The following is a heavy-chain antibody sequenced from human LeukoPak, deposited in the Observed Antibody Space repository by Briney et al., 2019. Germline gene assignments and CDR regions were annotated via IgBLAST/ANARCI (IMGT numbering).Heavy chain of an antibody. Sequence: GGSLRLSCAASGFTFSSYEMNWVRQAPGKGLEWVSYISSSGSTIYYANSVKGRFTISRDNAKNSLYLQMNSLRAEDTAVYYCAELGITMIGGVWGKGTTVTISS. CDR2: ISSSGSTI. CDR3: AELGITMIGGV. J-gene: IGHJ6*04. V-gene: IGHV3-48*03. CDR1: GFTFSSYE. D-gene: IGHD3-10*02.